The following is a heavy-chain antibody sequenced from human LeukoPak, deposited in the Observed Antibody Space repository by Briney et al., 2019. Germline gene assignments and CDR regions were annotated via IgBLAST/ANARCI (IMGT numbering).Heavy chain of an antibody. D-gene: IGHD1-7*01. CDR2: ISSSSSYI. CDR3: ARDGQTGTTVY. J-gene: IGHJ4*02. CDR1: GFTFSSYS. Sequence: GGSLRLSCAASGFTFSSYSMNWVRQAPGKGLEWVSSISSSSSYIYYADSVKGRFTISRDNAKNSLHLQMNSLRAEDTAVYYCARDGQTGTTVYWGQGTLVTVSS. V-gene: IGHV3-21*01.